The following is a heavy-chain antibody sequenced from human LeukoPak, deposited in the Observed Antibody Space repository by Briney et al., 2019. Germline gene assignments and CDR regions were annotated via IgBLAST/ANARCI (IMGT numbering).Heavy chain of an antibody. Sequence: HPGGSLRFSCAASGFTFSSYAMSWVRQAPGKGLEWVSAISGSGGSTYYADSVKGRFTISRDNSKNTLYLQMNSLRAEDTAVYYCANIGFFGGSYPANYWGQGTLVTVSS. V-gene: IGHV3-23*01. J-gene: IGHJ4*02. CDR3: ANIGFFGGSYPANY. CDR2: ISGSGGST. CDR1: GFTFSSYA. D-gene: IGHD1-26*01.